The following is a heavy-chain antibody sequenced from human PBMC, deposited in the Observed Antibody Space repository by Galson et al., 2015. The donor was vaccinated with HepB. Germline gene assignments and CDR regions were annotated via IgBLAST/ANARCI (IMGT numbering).Heavy chain of an antibody. V-gene: IGHV1-3*04. CDR1: GYTFTNYA. CDR2: INTGNGNT. CDR3: ARDHWFAP. Sequence: SVKVSCKASGYTFTNYAMHWVRQAPGQRLEWMGWINTGNGNTKYSQEFQDRVTITRDTSASTAYMGLSSLRSEDTAVYYCARDHWFAPWGQGTLVTVSS. J-gene: IGHJ5*02.